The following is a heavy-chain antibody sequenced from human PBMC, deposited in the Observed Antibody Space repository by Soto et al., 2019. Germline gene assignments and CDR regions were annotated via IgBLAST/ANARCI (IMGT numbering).Heavy chain of an antibody. CDR1: GFTFGDYA. D-gene: IGHD3-3*01. J-gene: IGHJ6*04. CDR3: TRTRTIFGVVKDLDV. Sequence: GGSLRLSCTASGFTFGDYAMSWFRQAPGKGLEWVGFIRSKAYGGTTEYAASVKGRFTISRDDSKSIAYLQMNSLKTEDTAVYYCTRTRTIFGVVKDLDVWGKGTTVTVSS. CDR2: IRSKAYGGTT. V-gene: IGHV3-49*03.